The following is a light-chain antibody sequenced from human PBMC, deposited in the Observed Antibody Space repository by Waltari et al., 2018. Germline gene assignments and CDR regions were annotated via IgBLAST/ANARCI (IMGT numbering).Light chain of an antibody. V-gene: IGLV2-8*01. CDR3: SSYAGNINYV. J-gene: IGLJ1*01. CDR2: EVN. Sequence: YKRHPGRAPKRIIDEVNERPSGVSDRFSGSKSGNTATLTVSRLQAEDEADFYCSSYAGNINYVFGTGTKVTVL.